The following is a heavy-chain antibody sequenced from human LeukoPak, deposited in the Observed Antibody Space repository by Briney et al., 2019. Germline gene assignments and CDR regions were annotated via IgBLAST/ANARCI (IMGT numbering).Heavy chain of an antibody. CDR1: GGSISSYY. CDR2: IYTSGST. D-gene: IGHD3-22*01. CDR3: ARVLKVVVITTYPYAMDV. J-gene: IGHJ6*02. Sequence: TSETLSLTCTVSGGSISSYYWSWIRQPAGKGLEWIGRIYTSGSTNYNPSLKSRVTMSVDTSKNQFSLKLSSVTAADTAVYYCARVLKVVVITTYPYAMDVWGQGTTVTVSS. V-gene: IGHV4-4*07.